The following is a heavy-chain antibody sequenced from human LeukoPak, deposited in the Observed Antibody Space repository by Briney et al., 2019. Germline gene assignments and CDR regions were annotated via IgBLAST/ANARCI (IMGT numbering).Heavy chain of an antibody. CDR1: GGSISSSSYY. CDR3: ARISITMIVVRRYFDY. V-gene: IGHV4-39*01. Sequence: PSETLSLTCTVSGGSISSSSYYWGWIRQPPGKGLEWIGSIYYSGSTYYNPSLKSRVTISVDTSKNQFSLKLSSVTAADTAVYYCARISITMIVVRRYFDYWGQGTLVTVSS. CDR2: IYYSGST. J-gene: IGHJ4*02. D-gene: IGHD3-22*01.